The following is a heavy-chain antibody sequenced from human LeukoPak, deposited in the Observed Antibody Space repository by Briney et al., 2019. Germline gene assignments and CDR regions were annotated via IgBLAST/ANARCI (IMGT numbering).Heavy chain of an antibody. CDR1: GFTFSDYY. D-gene: IGHD3-22*01. CDR3: ARDRSVSSGYPLVDY. CDR2: ISSGSSFT. V-gene: IGHV3-11*05. J-gene: IGHJ4*02. Sequence: GGSLRLSCAASGFTFSDYYMSWIRQAPGKGLEWVSYISSGSSFTKYADSVKGRFTISRDNAKNSLFLQMNGLRAEDTAVYYCARDRSVSSGYPLVDYWGQGTLVTVSS.